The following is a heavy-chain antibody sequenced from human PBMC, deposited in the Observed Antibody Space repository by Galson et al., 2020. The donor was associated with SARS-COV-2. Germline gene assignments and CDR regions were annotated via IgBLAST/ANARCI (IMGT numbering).Heavy chain of an antibody. Sequence: SGPTLVKPTQTLTLTCTFSGFSLNTRGVGVGWIRQPPGKALEWLALIYWNDDKRFSPSLKNRLTITKDTSKNQVVLRMTNMDPVDTATYFCARSTYHYDSSRSDFDYHGMDVWGQGTSVTVSS. CDR3: ARSTYHYDSSRSDFDYHGMDV. J-gene: IGHJ6*02. CDR2: IYWNDDK. CDR1: GFSLNTRGVG. V-gene: IGHV2-5*01. D-gene: IGHD3-22*01.